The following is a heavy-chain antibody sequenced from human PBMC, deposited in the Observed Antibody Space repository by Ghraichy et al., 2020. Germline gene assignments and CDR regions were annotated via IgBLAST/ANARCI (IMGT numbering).Heavy chain of an antibody. Sequence: SETLSLTCAVYGGSFSGYYWSWIRQPPGKGLEWIGEINHSGSTNYNPSLKSRVTISVDTSKNQFSLKLSSVTAADTAVYYCARGSNRGMKLWGRGTLVTVSS. V-gene: IGHV4-34*01. CDR2: INHSGST. CDR3: ARGSNRGMKL. J-gene: IGHJ2*01. CDR1: GGSFSGYY.